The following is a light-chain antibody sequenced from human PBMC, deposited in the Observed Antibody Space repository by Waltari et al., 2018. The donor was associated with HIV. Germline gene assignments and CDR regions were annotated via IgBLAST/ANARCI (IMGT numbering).Light chain of an antibody. CDR2: SHV. Sequence: SYVLAQPPSVSVAPGKPATITCGGDNIGGKSVHWYQQKAGQAPVLVLYSHVHRPSGIPERFSGSNTGNTATLTISRVEAGDEADYYCQVWDRSSDHLVFGGGTKLTVL. CDR1: NIGGKS. CDR3: QVWDRSSDHLV. V-gene: IGLV3-21*04. J-gene: IGLJ3*02.